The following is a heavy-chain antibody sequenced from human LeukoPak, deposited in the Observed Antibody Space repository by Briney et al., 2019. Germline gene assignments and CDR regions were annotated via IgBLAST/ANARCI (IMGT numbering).Heavy chain of an antibody. V-gene: IGHV4-34*01. CDR3: ARKPTVVTNYYYYYMDV. CDR1: GGSFSGYY. CDR2: INHSGST. Sequence: SETLSPTCAVYGGSFSGYYWSWIRQPPGKGLEWIGEINHSGSTNYNPSLKSRVTISVDTSKNQFSLKLSSVTAADTAVYYCARKPTVVTNYYYYYMDVWGKGTTVTVSS. D-gene: IGHD4-23*01. J-gene: IGHJ6*03.